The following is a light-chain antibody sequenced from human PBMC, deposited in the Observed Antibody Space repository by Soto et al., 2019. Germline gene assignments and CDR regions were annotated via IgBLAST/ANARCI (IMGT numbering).Light chain of an antibody. V-gene: IGLV1-44*01. Sequence: QSVLTQPPSASGTPGQRVTISCSGSSSNIGRNTVNWYQQLPGAAPKLLIYSNDHRPSGVPDRFSGSKSGTSASLAISGLQSEDEADYHCAARDDSLNGWVFGGGTKLTVL. CDR3: AARDDSLNGWV. CDR1: SSNIGRNT. CDR2: SND. J-gene: IGLJ3*02.